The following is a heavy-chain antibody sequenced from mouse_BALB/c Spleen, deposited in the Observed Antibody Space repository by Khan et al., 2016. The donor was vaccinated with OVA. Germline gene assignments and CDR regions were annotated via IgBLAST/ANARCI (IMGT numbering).Heavy chain of an antibody. CDR2: INTHSGVP. J-gene: IGHJ1*01. CDR1: GYTFTTAG. D-gene: IGHD2-2*01. CDR3: ASGYGYGWYCDV. Sequence: QIQLVQSGPELKKPGETVRISCKASGYTFTTAGMQWVQQMPGKDLKWIGWINTHSGVPKYAEDFKGRFAFSLETSASTAYLQITNLKNEDTATYCGASGYGYGWYCDVWGAGTTVTVSS. V-gene: IGHV9-4*02.